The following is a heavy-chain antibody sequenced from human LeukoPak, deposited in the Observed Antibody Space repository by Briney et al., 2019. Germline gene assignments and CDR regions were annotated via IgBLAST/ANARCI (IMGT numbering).Heavy chain of an antibody. Sequence: DPGGSLRLSCAASGFTFSSYSMNWVRQAPGKGLEWVSYISSSSSTIYYADSVKGRFTISRDNAKNSLYLQMNSLRDEDTAVYYCARDLQWEVVTAILGTRVDAFDIWGQGTMVTVSS. CDR3: ARDLQWEVVTAILGTRVDAFDI. D-gene: IGHD2-21*02. CDR2: ISSSSSTI. V-gene: IGHV3-48*02. J-gene: IGHJ3*02. CDR1: GFTFSSYS.